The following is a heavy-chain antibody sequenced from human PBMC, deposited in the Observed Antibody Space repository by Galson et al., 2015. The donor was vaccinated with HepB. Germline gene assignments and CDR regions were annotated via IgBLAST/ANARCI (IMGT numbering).Heavy chain of an antibody. Sequence: SLRLSCAASGFSFSTYAMNWVRQAPGKGLEWVSTIDNDVVTAFYADSVKGRFTISRDNSKNTVYLQMNNLRGEDTAVYYCAKGRGMILEAWFFDYWGQGAPVTVSS. CDR1: GFSFSTYA. CDR2: IDNDVVTA. CDR3: AKGRGMILEAWFFDY. D-gene: IGHD3-16*01. V-gene: IGHV3-23*01. J-gene: IGHJ4*02.